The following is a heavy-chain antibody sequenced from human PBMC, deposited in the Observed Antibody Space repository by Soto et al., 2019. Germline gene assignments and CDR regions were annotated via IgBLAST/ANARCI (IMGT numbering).Heavy chain of an antibody. CDR2: ISAYNGNT. CDR3: ARDMTYYDFWKYFDY. CDR1: GYTFTSYG. Sequence: QVQLVQSGAEVKKPGASVKVSCKASGYTFTSYGISWVRQAPGQGLDWMGWISAYNGNTNYAQKLQGTVTMTTDTSTSTAYMELRSLRSDDTAVYYCARDMTYYDFWKYFDYWGQGTLVTVSS. D-gene: IGHD3-3*01. V-gene: IGHV1-18*01. J-gene: IGHJ4*02.